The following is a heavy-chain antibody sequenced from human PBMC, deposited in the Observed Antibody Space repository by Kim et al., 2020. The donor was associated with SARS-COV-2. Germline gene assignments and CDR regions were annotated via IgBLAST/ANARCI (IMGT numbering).Heavy chain of an antibody. CDR3: ARGGEIDWLRGGEWKYFQH. CDR1: GFTVSSNY. J-gene: IGHJ1*01. CDR2: IYSGGST. D-gene: IGHD3-9*01. V-gene: IGHV3-53*01. Sequence: GGSLRLSCAASGFTVSSNYMSWVRQAPGKGLEWVSVIYSGGSTYYADSVKGRFTISRDNSKNTLYLQMNSLRAEDTAVYYCARGGEIDWLRGGEWKYFQHWGQGTLVTVSS.